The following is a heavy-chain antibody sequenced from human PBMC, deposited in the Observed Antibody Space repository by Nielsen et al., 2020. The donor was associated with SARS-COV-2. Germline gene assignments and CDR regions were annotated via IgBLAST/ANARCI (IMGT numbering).Heavy chain of an antibody. V-gene: IGHV1-3*01. CDR3: AREDMFRGVLGSYGLDV. J-gene: IGHJ6*02. Sequence: ASVKVSCKASGYTFTSYAINWVRQAPGQGLEWMGWINAGNGNTIYSDKFRGRVTITTVTAANTAYMELSSLRSEDTAVYYCAREDMFRGVLGSYGLDVWGQGTTVTVSS. CDR2: INAGNGNT. D-gene: IGHD3-10*01. CDR1: GYTFTSYA.